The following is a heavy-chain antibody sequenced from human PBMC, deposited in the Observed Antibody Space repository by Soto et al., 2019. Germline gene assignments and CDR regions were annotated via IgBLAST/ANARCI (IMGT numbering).Heavy chain of an antibody. CDR2: IIPIFGTA. Sequence: SVKVSCKASGGTFSSYAISWVRQAPGQGLEWMGGIIPIFGTANYAQKFQGRVTITADESTSTAYMELSSLRSEDTAVYYCAREGGESYVDTAMSTPAYWGQGTLVTVSS. CDR3: AREGGESYVDTAMSTPAY. V-gene: IGHV1-69*13. CDR1: GGTFSSYA. D-gene: IGHD5-18*01. J-gene: IGHJ4*02.